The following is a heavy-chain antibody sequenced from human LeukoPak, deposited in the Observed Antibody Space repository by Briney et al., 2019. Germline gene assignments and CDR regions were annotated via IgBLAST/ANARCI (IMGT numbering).Heavy chain of an antibody. CDR2: IRNKAYGGTT. J-gene: IGHJ4*02. V-gene: IGHV3-49*04. CDR3: TRDVPPLYSYGHYDNFDY. CDR1: GFRFGDFA. Sequence: PGGSLRLSCTASGFRFGDFAMSWVRQAPGKGLEWVGFIRNKAYGGTTQYAASVEDRFTISRDDSKGIAYLQMNSLKTEDTAVYYCTRDVPPLYSYGHYDNFDYWGQGTLVTVSS. D-gene: IGHD5-18*01.